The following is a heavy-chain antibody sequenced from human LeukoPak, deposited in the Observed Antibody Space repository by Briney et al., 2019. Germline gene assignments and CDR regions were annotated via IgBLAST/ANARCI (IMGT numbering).Heavy chain of an antibody. CDR3: ARHEPGSYDFWSGYYVDLFGP. CDR1: GGSISSYY. J-gene: IGHJ5*02. CDR2: IYYSWST. Sequence: PSETLSLTCTVSGGSISSYYWSWIRQPPGKGLEWIGYIYYSWSTNYTPSLKSRVTMSVDTSKNQFSLKLSSVTAADTAVYYCARHEPGSYDFWSGYYVDLFGPWGQGTLVTVSS. D-gene: IGHD3-3*01. V-gene: IGHV4-59*08.